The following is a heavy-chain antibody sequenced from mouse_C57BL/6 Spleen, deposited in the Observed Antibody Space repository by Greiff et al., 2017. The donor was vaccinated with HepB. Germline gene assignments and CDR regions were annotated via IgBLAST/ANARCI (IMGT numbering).Heavy chain of an antibody. Sequence: EVKLVESGGGLVQPGGSLKLSCAASGFTFSDYYMYWVRQTPEKRLEWVAYISNGGGSTYYPDTVKGRFTISRDNAKNTLYLQMSRLKSEDTAMYYCARERDGYDVEAWFAYWGQGTLVTVSA. CDR1: GFTFSDYY. D-gene: IGHD2-2*01. V-gene: IGHV5-12*01. J-gene: IGHJ3*01. CDR2: ISNGGGST. CDR3: ARERDGYDVEAWFAY.